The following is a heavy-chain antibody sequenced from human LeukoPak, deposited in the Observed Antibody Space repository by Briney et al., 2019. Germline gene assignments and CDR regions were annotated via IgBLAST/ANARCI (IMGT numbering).Heavy chain of an antibody. V-gene: IGHV3-30*02. CDR1: GFTFSDYY. Sequence: PGGSLRLSCAASGFTFSDYYMSWIRQAPGKGLEWVAFIRYDGSNKYYADSVKGRFTISRDNSKNTLYLQMNSLRAEDTAVYYCAKDHYDFWSGYRAAYYFDYWGQGTLVTVSS. CDR2: IRYDGSNK. D-gene: IGHD3-3*01. CDR3: AKDHYDFWSGYRAAYYFDY. J-gene: IGHJ4*02.